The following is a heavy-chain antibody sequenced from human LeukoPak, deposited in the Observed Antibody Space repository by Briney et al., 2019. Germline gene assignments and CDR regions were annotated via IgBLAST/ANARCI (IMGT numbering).Heavy chain of an antibody. CDR2: INWNGGST. J-gene: IGHJ4*02. CDR3: ARAGRYYDFWSGYYHKNFDY. D-gene: IGHD3-3*01. V-gene: IGHV3-20*04. CDR1: GFTFDDYG. Sequence: PGGSLRLSCAASGFTFDDYGMSWVRQAPGKRLEWVSGINWNGGSTGYADSVKGRFTISRDNAKNSLYLQMNSLRAEDTALYYCARAGRYYDFWSGYYHKNFDYWGQGTLVTVSS.